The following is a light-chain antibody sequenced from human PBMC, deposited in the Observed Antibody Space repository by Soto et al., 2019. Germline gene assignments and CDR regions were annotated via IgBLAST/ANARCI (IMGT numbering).Light chain of an antibody. Sequence: QSALTQPASVSGSPGQSITISCTGTSRDVGAYDYVSWYLQYPDKAPQLLIYYVDHRPSGVSSRFSGSKSGNTASLTVSGLQAEDEANYYCSSYAGSNILVFGGGTKLTVL. CDR3: SSYAGSNILV. J-gene: IGLJ2*01. CDR2: YVD. CDR1: SRDVGAYDY. V-gene: IGLV2-14*03.